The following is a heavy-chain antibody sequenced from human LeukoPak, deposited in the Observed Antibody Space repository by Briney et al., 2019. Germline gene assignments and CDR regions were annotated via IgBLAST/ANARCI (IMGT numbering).Heavy chain of an antibody. D-gene: IGHD3-3*01. Sequence: GGSLRLSCAVSGFTVSSNYMSWVRQAPGKGLEWVSVIYSGGSTYYADSVKGRFTISRDNAKTSLYLQMNSLRAEDTAVYYCAPLGVLISGYRAFDIWGQGTMVAVSS. CDR3: APLGVLISGYRAFDI. CDR1: GFTVSSNY. J-gene: IGHJ3*02. CDR2: IYSGGST. V-gene: IGHV3-53*01.